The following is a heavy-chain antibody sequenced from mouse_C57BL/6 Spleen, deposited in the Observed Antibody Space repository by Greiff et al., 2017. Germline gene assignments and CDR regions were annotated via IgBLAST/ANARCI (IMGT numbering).Heavy chain of an antibody. Sequence: QVQLQQPGAELVKPGASVKLSCKASGYTFTSYWMHWVKQMPGQGLEWIGMIHPNSGSTNYNEKFKSKATLTVDNSSSTAYMQLSSLTSEDSAVYYCARDYGSSHYWGQGTTLTVSS. V-gene: IGHV1-64*01. CDR3: ARDYGSSHY. D-gene: IGHD1-1*01. J-gene: IGHJ2*01. CDR1: GYTFTSYW. CDR2: IHPNSGST.